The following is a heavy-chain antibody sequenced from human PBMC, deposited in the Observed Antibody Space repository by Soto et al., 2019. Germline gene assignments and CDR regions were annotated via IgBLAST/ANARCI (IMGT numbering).Heavy chain of an antibody. CDR2: IKQDGSEK. Sequence: QPGGSLRLSCAASGFTFSSYWMSWVRQAPGKGLEWVANIKQDGSEKYYVDSVKGRFTISRDNAKNSLYLQMNSLRAEDTAVYYCARDIMGSLGYCSSTSCPTFDYWGQGTLVTVSS. D-gene: IGHD2-2*01. J-gene: IGHJ4*02. V-gene: IGHV3-7*01. CDR1: GFTFSSYW. CDR3: ARDIMGSLGYCSSTSCPTFDY.